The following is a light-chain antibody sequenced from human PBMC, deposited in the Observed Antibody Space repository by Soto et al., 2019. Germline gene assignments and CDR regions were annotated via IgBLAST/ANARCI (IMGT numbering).Light chain of an antibody. CDR1: QSVSSSY. Sequence: EIVLTQSPGTLSLSPGERATLSCRASQSVSSSYLAWYQQKPGQAPRLLIYGASSRATGIPDRFSGSGSGTDFTLTISRLEPEDFAVYYCQQYGSSRTWTFGQGTKADIK. CDR3: QQYGSSRTWT. V-gene: IGKV3-20*01. J-gene: IGKJ1*01. CDR2: GAS.